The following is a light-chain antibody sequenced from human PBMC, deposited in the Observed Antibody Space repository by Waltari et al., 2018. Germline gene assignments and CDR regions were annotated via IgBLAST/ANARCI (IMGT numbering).Light chain of an antibody. CDR2: DVN. Sequence: QSALTQPPSVSGSPGQSVAIPCTGASSDVGRYNRSSWSQPPPGTAPKLRIYDVNKRPSGFPDRCSGSKAGNTASLTISGLQAEDEADYYCSSYTSSGTSVVFGGGTKLTVL. CDR1: SSDVGRYNR. J-gene: IGLJ2*01. CDR3: SSYTSSGTSVV. V-gene: IGLV2-18*02.